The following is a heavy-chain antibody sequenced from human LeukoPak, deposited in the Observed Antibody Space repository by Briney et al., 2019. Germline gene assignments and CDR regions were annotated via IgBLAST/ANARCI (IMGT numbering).Heavy chain of an antibody. J-gene: IGHJ4*02. CDR2: INHSGST. D-gene: IGHD6-19*01. V-gene: IGHV4-34*01. CDR3: ARGRFSWLGYFDY. CDR1: GGSFSGYY. Sequence: SETLSLTCAVYGGSFSGYYWSWIRQPPGKGLEWIGEINHSGSTNYYPSLKSRVTISVDTSKNQFSLKLSSVTAADTAVYYCARGRFSWLGYFDYWGQGTLVTVSS.